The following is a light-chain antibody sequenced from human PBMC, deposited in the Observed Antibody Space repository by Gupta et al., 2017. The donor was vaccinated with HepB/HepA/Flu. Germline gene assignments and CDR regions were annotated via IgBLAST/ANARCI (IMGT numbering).Light chain of an antibody. CDR2: GAS. J-gene: IGKJ5*01. Sequence: EIVLTQSPGNLSLSPGERATLSCRASQSVSSSYLAWYQQKPGQAPRLLIYGASSRATGIPDRFSGSGSGTDFTLTISRLEPEDFAVYYCQQEGSSPFAFGQGTLMEIK. CDR1: QSVSSSY. V-gene: IGKV3-20*01. CDR3: QQEGSSPFA.